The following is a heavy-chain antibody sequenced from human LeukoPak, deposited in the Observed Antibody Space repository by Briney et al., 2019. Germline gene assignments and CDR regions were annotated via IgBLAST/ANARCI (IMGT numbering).Heavy chain of an antibody. D-gene: IGHD6-19*01. CDR3: ARGGGIAVAGLPFDY. CDR2: IYYSGST. V-gene: IGHV4-39*01. Sequence: GXSXXXSSYXXGWLRQPPGKGLEWIGSIYYSGSTYYNPSLKSRVTISVDTSKNQFSLKLSSVTAADTAVYYCARGGGIAVAGLPFDYWGQGTLVTVSS. J-gene: IGHJ4*02. CDR1: GXSXXXSSYX.